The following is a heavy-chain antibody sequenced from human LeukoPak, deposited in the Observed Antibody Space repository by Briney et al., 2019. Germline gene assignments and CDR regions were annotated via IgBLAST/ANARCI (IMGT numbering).Heavy chain of an antibody. CDR2: IYSSGST. CDR3: SREGRWLQLGFDY. CDR1: GASMSSFY. Sequence: SETLSLTCTVSGASMSSFYWSWIRQSPGKGLEWIGYIYSSGSTNYNPSLKSGVTISVDTSKSQFSLKLSSVTAADTAVYFCSREGRWLQLGFDYWGRGTLVTVSS. J-gene: IGHJ4*02. V-gene: IGHV4-59*01. D-gene: IGHD5-24*01.